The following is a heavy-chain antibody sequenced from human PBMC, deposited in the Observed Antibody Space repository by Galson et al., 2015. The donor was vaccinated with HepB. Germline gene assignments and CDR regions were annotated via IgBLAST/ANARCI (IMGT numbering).Heavy chain of an antibody. V-gene: IGHV4-39*01. Sequence: ETLSLTCTVSGGSISSSSYYWGWIRQPPGKGLEWIGSIYYSGSTYYNPSLKSRVTISVDTSKNQFSLKLSSVTAADTAVYYCANLLGSYYWNYFDYWGQGTLVTVSS. CDR1: GGSISSSSYY. CDR2: IYYSGST. CDR3: ANLLGSYYWNYFDY. D-gene: IGHD1-26*01. J-gene: IGHJ4*02.